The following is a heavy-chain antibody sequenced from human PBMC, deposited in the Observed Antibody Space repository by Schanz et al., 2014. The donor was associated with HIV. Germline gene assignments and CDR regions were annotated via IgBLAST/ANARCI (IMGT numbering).Heavy chain of an antibody. CDR1: GFTFSSHA. CDR2: ISDTGTTT. CDR3: ARSQKGTSCCSPLDF. D-gene: IGHD2-2*01. Sequence: EVQLLESGGDLVQPGGSLRLSCAASGFTFSSHAMSWVRQAPGKGLEWVSYISDTGTTTYYADSVNGRFTISRDNAKNSMFLQMNSLSTEDAAVYHCARSQKGTSCCSPLDFWGQGTPVTV. V-gene: IGHV3-48*04. J-gene: IGHJ4*02.